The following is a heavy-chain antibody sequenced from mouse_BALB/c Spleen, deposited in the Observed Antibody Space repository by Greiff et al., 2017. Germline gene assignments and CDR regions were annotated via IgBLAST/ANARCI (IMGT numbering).Heavy chain of an antibody. V-gene: IGHV3-2*02. CDR2: ISYSGST. CDR1: GYSITSDYA. Sequence: EVQGVESGPGLVKPSQSLSLTCTVTGYSITSDYAWNWIRQFPGNKLEWMGYISYSGSTSYNPSLKSRISITRDTSKNQFFLQLNSVTTEDTATYYCARGNYFDYWGQGTTLTVSS. J-gene: IGHJ2*01. CDR3: ARGNYFDY.